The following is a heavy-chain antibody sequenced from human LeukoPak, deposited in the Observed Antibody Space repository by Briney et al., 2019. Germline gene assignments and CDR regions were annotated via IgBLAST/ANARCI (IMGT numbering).Heavy chain of an antibody. CDR2: IRYDGSNK. D-gene: IGHD2-8*01. Sequence: GGSLRLSCAASGFTFSSYGMHWVRQAPGKGLEGVAFIRYDGSNKYYADSVKGRFTISRDNSKNTLYLQMNSLRAEDTAVYYCAKEPGGYCTNGVCGYFDYWGQGTLVTVSS. CDR3: AKEPGGYCTNGVCGYFDY. J-gene: IGHJ4*02. V-gene: IGHV3-30*02. CDR1: GFTFSSYG.